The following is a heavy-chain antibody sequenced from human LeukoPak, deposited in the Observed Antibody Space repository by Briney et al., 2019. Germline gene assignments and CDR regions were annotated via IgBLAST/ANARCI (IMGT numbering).Heavy chain of an antibody. J-gene: IGHJ6*02. Sequence: GRSLRLSCAASGFNFSSYAMHWVRQAPGKGLEWVAVISYDGSNKYYADSVKGRFTISRDNSKNTLYLQMNSLRAEDTAVYYCARVGVVVPAAAPYYYYGMDVWGQGTTVTVSS. V-gene: IGHV3-30-3*01. CDR3: ARVGVVVPAAAPYYYYGMDV. D-gene: IGHD2-2*01. CDR2: ISYDGSNK. CDR1: GFNFSSYA.